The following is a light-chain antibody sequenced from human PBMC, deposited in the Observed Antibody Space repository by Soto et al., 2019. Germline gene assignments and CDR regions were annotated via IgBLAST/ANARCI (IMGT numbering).Light chain of an antibody. V-gene: IGLV2-14*01. Sequence: QSALTQPASVSGSPGQSITISCTGTSSDIGAYNYVSWYQHHPGKAPKVMIYAVSNRPSGVSNRFSASKSGNTASLTISGLQAEDEADYYCSSLASSSTPWVFGGGTKLTVL. CDR2: AVS. CDR3: SSLASSSTPWV. J-gene: IGLJ3*02. CDR1: SSDIGAYNY.